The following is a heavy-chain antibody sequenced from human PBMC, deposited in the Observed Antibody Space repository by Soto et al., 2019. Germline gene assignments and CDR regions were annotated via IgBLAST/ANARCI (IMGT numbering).Heavy chain of an antibody. D-gene: IGHD3-3*01. CDR1: GGTFSSYA. V-gene: IGHV1-69*13. Sequence: SVKVSCKASGGTFSSYASSWVRQAPGQGLEWMGGIIPIFGTANYAQKFQGRVTITADESTSTAYMELSSLRSEDTAVYYCAIAKSLGPDRANYDFWSGYYGPGDYWGQGTLVTISS. J-gene: IGHJ4*01. CDR2: IIPIFGTA. CDR3: AIAKSLGPDRANYDFWSGYYGPGDY.